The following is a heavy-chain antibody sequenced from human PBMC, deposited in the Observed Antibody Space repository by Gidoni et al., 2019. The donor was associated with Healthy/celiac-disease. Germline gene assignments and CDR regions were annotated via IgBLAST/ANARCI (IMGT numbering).Heavy chain of an antibody. CDR3: ARITGFGPDAFDI. J-gene: IGHJ3*02. D-gene: IGHD3-10*02. CDR1: GFTFSSYS. V-gene: IGHV3-21*01. CDR2: ISSSSSYI. Sequence: EVQLVESGGGLVKPGGSLRLSCAASGFTFSSYSMNWVRPAPGKGLEWVSSISSSSSYIYYADSGKGRFTISRDNAKNSLYLQMNSLRAEDTAVYYCARITGFGPDAFDIWGQGTMVTVSS.